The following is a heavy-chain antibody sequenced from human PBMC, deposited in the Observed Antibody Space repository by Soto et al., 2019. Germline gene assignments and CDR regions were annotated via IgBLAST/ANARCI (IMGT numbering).Heavy chain of an antibody. CDR3: AKDLYSNYGDAFDI. CDR2: ISWNSDNI. J-gene: IGHJ3*02. CDR1: GFTFDAYA. Sequence: GGSLRLSCVASGFTFDAYAIHWVRPAPGKGLEWGSGISWNSDNIVYADSVKGRFTISRDNAKNSLYLQMNSLRAEDTALYYCAKDLYSNYGDAFDIWGQGTRVTVSS. V-gene: IGHV3-9*01. D-gene: IGHD4-4*01.